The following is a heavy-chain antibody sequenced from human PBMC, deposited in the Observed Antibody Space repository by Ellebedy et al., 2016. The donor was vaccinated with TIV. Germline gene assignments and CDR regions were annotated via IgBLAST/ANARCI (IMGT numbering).Heavy chain of an antibody. D-gene: IGHD6-6*01. Sequence: PGGSLRLSCAASGFPFSDYYMSWIRKAPGRGLEWVAYISNRGGTSYYADSAKGRFTISRDNALNTLFLQMNSLRAEDTAIYFCSRARISAVTFDASVLWGQGTVVTVSS. CDR3: SRARISAVTFDASVL. V-gene: IGHV3-11*01. CDR2: ISNRGGTS. J-gene: IGHJ3*01. CDR1: GFPFSDYY.